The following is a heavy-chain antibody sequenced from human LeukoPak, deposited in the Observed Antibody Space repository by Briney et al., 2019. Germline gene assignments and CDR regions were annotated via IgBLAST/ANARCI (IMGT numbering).Heavy chain of an antibody. Sequence: SVKVSCKASGYTFTDYFMHWVRQAPGQGLEWMGRIIPILGIANYAQKFQGRVTITADKSTSTAYMELSSLRSEDTAVYYCARDGDYSSGWSIDYWGQGTLVTVSS. CDR3: ARDGDYSSGWSIDY. J-gene: IGHJ4*02. CDR1: GYTFTDYF. CDR2: IIPILGIA. D-gene: IGHD6-13*01. V-gene: IGHV1-69*04.